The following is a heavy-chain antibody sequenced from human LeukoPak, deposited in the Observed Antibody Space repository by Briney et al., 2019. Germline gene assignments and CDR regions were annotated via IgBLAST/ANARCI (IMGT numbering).Heavy chain of an antibody. CDR1: GGSISSSSYY. J-gene: IGHJ4*02. Sequence: SETLSLTCTVSGGSISSSSYYWGWIRQPPGQGLEWIGSIYYSGSTYYNPSLKSRVTISVDTSKNQFSLKLSSVTAADTAVYYCARDKTQGGEYSSGWYRIDYWGQGTLVTVSS. CDR2: IYYSGST. D-gene: IGHD6-19*01. V-gene: IGHV4-39*02. CDR3: ARDKTQGGEYSSGWYRIDY.